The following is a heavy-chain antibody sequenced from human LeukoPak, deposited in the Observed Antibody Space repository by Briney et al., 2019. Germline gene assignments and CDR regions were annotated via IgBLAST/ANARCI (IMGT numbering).Heavy chain of an antibody. V-gene: IGHV4-59*05. CDR2: IYYSGNT. Sequence: PGGSLRLSCAASGFTFSSYSMLWVRQAPGKGLEWIGSIYYSGNTYYNPSLKSRVTISVNTSKNQFSLKLSSVTAADTAVYYCARDSLGAGTVGATSGYWGQGTLVTVSS. D-gene: IGHD1-26*01. J-gene: IGHJ4*02. CDR3: ARDSLGAGTVGATSGY. CDR1: GFTFSSYSM.